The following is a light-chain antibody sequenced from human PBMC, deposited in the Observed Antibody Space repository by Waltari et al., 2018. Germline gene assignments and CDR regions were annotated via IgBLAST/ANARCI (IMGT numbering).Light chain of an antibody. CDR3: QSYDRSLSGSV. J-gene: IGLJ2*01. CDR1: SSTIRAGYD. V-gene: IGLV1-40*01. CDR2: DNN. Sequence: QSVLTPPPSVSGAPGQRVTIPCTGSSSTIRAGYDVHWYQQLPGTAPKLLIYDNNNRPSGVPDRFSGSKSGTSASLAITGLQAEDEADYYCQSYDRSLSGSVFGGGTKLTVL.